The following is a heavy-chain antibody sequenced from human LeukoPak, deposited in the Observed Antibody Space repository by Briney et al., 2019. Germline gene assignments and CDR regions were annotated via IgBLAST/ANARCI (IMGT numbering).Heavy chain of an antibody. CDR2: MISSSTSM. D-gene: IGHD3-9*01. Sequence: SGGSLRLSCAASGFTFTTYRMNWVRQARGKGLEWVSSMISSSTSMYYADSVKGRFTISRDNAKNSLYLQMISLRAEDTAVYYCARTYYDILTGYNPYFDYWGQGTLVTVSS. J-gene: IGHJ4*02. CDR3: ARTYYDILTGYNPYFDY. V-gene: IGHV3-21*01. CDR1: GFTFTTYR.